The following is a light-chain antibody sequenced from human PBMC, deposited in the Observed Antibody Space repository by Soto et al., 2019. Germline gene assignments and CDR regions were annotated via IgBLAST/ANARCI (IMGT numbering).Light chain of an antibody. Sequence: DIQMTQSPSSLSASVGDRVTITCQASQDISNYLNWYQQKPGKAPKLLIYDASNLETGVPSRFSGSGSGTDFTFTISRLHPEDIATYYCQQYDNPITFGQGTRLEVK. CDR1: QDISNY. J-gene: IGKJ5*01. V-gene: IGKV1-33*01. CDR2: DAS. CDR3: QQYDNPIT.